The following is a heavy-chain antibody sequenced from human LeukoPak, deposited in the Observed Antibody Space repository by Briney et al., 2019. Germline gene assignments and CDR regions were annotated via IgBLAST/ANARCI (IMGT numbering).Heavy chain of an antibody. V-gene: IGHV3-23*01. CDR1: GFTFSSYA. D-gene: IGHD5-24*01. CDR3: ARDEEMATICNH. Sequence: GGSLRLSCAASGFTFSSYAMSWVRQAPGKGLEWVSAVSGSGGSTFYADSVKGRFTISRDNSKNTLYLQMNSLRSEDTAVYYCARDEEMATICNHWGQGTLVTVSS. CDR2: VSGSGGST. J-gene: IGHJ5*02.